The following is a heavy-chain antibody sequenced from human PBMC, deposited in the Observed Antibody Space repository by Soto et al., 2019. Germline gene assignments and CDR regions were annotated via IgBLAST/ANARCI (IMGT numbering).Heavy chain of an antibody. V-gene: IGHV1-69*13. Sequence: ASVKVSCKASGGTFSSYAISWVRQAPGQGLEWMGGIIPIFGTANYAQKFQGRVTITADESTSTAYMELSSLRSEDTAVYYCARDLISHYYDSSGPDAFDIWGQGTVVTVS. CDR1: GGTFSSYA. CDR3: ARDLISHYYDSSGPDAFDI. D-gene: IGHD3-22*01. CDR2: IIPIFGTA. J-gene: IGHJ3*02.